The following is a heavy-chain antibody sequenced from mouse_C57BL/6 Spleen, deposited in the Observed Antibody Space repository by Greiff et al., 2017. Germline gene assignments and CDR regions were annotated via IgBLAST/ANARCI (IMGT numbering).Heavy chain of an antibody. J-gene: IGHJ3*01. D-gene: IGHD3-2*02. CDR3: ARDWETAQATEFAY. V-gene: IGHV3-6*01. CDR2: ISYDGSN. Sequence: EVQLVESGPGLVKPSQSLSLTCSVTGYSITSGYYWNWIRQFPGNKLEWMGYISYDGSNNYNPSLKNRISITRDTSKNQFFLKLNSVTTEDTATYYCARDWETAQATEFAYWGQGTLVTVSA. CDR1: GYSITSGYY.